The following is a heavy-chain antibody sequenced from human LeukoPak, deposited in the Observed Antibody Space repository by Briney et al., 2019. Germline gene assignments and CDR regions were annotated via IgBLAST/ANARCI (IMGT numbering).Heavy chain of an antibody. Sequence: SETLSLTCTVSGGSISSYYWSWIRQPPGKGLEWIGYIYYSGSTNYKPSLKSRVTISVDTSKNQFSLKLSSVTAADTAVYYCAKSEKPLHDYYGSGSHWGQGTLVTVSS. CDR2: IYYSGST. V-gene: IGHV4-59*01. D-gene: IGHD3-10*01. CDR1: GGSISSYY. CDR3: AKSEKPLHDYYGSGSH. J-gene: IGHJ4*02.